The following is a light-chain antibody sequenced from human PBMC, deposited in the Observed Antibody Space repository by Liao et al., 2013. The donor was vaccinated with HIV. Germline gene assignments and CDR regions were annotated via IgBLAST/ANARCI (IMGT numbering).Light chain of an antibody. J-gene: IGLJ3*02. CDR3: QTWDSSAYWV. Sequence: SYEVTQPPSVSVSPGQTASIPCSGDRLGDKYACWYQQKPGQSPVLVIYQDSKRPSGIPERFSASNSGNTATLTITGTQATDEADYYCQTWDSSAYWVFGGGTKLTVL. CDR1: RLGDKY. V-gene: IGLV3-1*01. CDR2: QDS.